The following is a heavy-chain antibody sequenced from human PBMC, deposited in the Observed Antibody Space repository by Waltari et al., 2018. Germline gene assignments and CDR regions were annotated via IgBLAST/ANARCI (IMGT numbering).Heavy chain of an antibody. Sequence: QLQLQESGPGLVKPSETLSLTCTVSGGSISSSSYYWGWIRQAPGKGLEWVSAIVRSGGTHYIDSVKGRFTISRDNAKNTVYLQMNSLRAEDTAVYYCAKCEMYDSGWCAFFRYWGRGTLVTVSS. CDR2: IVRSGGT. V-gene: IGHV4-39*07. J-gene: IGHJ4*02. CDR3: AKCEMYDSGWCAFFRY. CDR1: GGSISSSSYY. D-gene: IGHD6-19*01.